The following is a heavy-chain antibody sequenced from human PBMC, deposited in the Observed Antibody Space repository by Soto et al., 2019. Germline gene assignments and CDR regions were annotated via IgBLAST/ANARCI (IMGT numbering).Heavy chain of an antibody. CDR3: VRGQTTVRSRGLFDP. V-gene: IGHV3-30*04. CDR2: ISHDGRSE. D-gene: IGHD4-17*01. Sequence: QVQLVESGGGVVQPGRSLRLSCAASGFTFSSYATHWVRQTPGRGLEWVAVISHDGRSEYYADSVKGRFSISRDTSRKTLYLQMDSLRPEDTAVYYCVRGQTTVRSRGLFDPWGQGTQVTVSS. CDR1: GFTFSSYA. J-gene: IGHJ5*02.